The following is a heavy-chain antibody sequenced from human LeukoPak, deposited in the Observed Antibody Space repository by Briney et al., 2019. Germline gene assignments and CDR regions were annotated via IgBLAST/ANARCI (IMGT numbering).Heavy chain of an antibody. Sequence: GGSLRLSCAASGFTFDDYAMHWVRQAPGKGLEWVSGISWNSGSIGYADSVEGRFTIPRDNAKNSLYLQMNSLRAEDTAVYYCAKDRTVAANRDYYMDVWGKGTTVTVSS. CDR1: GFTFDDYA. V-gene: IGHV3-9*01. CDR3: AKDRTVAANRDYYMDV. J-gene: IGHJ6*03. D-gene: IGHD6-19*01. CDR2: ISWNSGSI.